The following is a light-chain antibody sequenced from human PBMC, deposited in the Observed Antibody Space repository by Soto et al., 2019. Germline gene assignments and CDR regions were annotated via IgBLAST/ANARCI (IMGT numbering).Light chain of an antibody. V-gene: IGLV2-14*03. CDR2: DVS. CDR1: NRDIGGYTY. Sequence: QSALTQPASVSGSPGQSMTISCTGTNRDIGGYTYVSWYRHHPGKAPELLIYDVSNRPSGVSNRFSGSKSGSTASLTISRLQADDEAAYYCAVYTSSDMLFGGGTKVTVL. CDR3: AVYTSSDML. J-gene: IGLJ3*02.